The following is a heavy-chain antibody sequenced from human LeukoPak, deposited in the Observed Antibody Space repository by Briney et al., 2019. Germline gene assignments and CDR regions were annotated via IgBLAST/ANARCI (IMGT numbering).Heavy chain of an antibody. CDR3: ATDGGSYYRDWFDP. J-gene: IGHJ5*02. CDR1: GYTLTELS. CDR2: FDPEDGET. Sequence: ASVKVSCKASGYTLTELSMHWVRQAPGKGLEWMGGFDPEDGETIYAQKFQGRVTMTEDTSTDTAYMELSSLRSEDTAVYYCATDGGSYYRDWFDPWGQGTLVTVSS. V-gene: IGHV1-24*01. D-gene: IGHD1-26*01.